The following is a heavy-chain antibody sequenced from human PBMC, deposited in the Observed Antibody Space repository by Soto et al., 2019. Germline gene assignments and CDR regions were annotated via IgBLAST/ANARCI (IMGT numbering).Heavy chain of an antibody. CDR3: VRDTMRASAAASLDY. V-gene: IGHV3-48*03. CDR2: ISVSGNII. J-gene: IGHJ4*02. CDR1: GFTFSTYG. D-gene: IGHD6-13*01. Sequence: PGGSLRLSCAASGFTFSTYGFNWVRQAPGRGLEWISYISVSGNIIKYADSVKGRFTISRDNAENSLHLHMSSLRVDDTAVYFCVRDTMRASAAASLDYWGQGTQVTVSS.